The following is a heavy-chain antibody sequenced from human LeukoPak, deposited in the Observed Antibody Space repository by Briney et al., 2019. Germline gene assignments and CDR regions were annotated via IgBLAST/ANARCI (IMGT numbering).Heavy chain of an antibody. D-gene: IGHD2-2*01. CDR1: GGSFSGYY. Sequence: SSETLSLTCAVYGGSFSGYYWSWIRQPPGKGLEWIGYIYYSGSTYYNPSLKSRVTISVDTSKNQFSLKLSSVTAADTAVYYCARDGEDIVVVPARWGQGTLVTVSS. V-gene: IGHV4-34*09. J-gene: IGHJ4*02. CDR3: ARDGEDIVVVPAR. CDR2: IYYSGST.